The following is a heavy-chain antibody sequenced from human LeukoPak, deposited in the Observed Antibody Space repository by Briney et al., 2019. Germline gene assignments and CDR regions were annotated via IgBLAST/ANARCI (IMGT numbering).Heavy chain of an antibody. D-gene: IGHD5-24*01. CDR3: ASSGGMADY. CDR1: GVNVSSHY. V-gene: IGHV3-21*01. CDR2: ISSSSSYI. Sequence: GGSLRLSCAASGVNVSSHYMNWVRQAPGKGLEWVSSISSSSSYIYYADSVKGRFTISRDNAKNSLYLQMNSLRAEDTAVYYCASSGGMADYWGQGTLVTVSS. J-gene: IGHJ4*02.